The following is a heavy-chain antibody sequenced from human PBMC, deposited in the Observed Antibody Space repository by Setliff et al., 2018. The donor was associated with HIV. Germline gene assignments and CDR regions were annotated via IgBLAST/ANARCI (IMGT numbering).Heavy chain of an antibody. V-gene: IGHV3-21*01. J-gene: IGHJ3*02. D-gene: IGHD4-17*01. CDR1: GFSFSSYS. CDR3: ASGREQGLRHAFDI. CDR2: ISSGTRYI. Sequence: PGGSLRLSCAASGFSFSSYSMNWVRQAPGKGLEWVSSISSGTRYIHYADSVKGRFTISRDNVKNALYLQMNSLRAEETAVYYCASGREQGLRHAFDIWGQGAMVTVSS.